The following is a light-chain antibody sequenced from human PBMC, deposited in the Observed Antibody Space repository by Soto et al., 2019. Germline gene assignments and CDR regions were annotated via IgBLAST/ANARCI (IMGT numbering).Light chain of an antibody. V-gene: IGKV1-5*03. CDR1: QSIVSW. CDR2: KAS. J-gene: IGKJ1*01. Sequence: DIQITQSPSTLSASVGDRVTITCRASQSIVSWVSWYQQKPGRAPNLLIHKASHLESGVPSRFSGSGSGTEFTLTISSLQPEDFATYYCLQHNSYLWTFGQGTKVDIK. CDR3: LQHNSYLWT.